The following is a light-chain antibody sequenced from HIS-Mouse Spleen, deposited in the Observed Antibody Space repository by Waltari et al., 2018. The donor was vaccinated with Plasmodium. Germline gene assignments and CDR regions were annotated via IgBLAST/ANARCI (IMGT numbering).Light chain of an antibody. CDR1: QSISSY. CDR2: AAS. V-gene: IGKV1-39*01. CDR3: QQSYSTPPT. J-gene: IGKJ4*01. Sequence: DIQMTKSPSSLSAYVGDRVTIPCRASQSISSYLNLYKQKPGKAPKLLIYAASSLQSGVPSRFSGSGSGTDFTLTISSLQPEDFATYYCQQSYSTPPTFGGGTKVEIK.